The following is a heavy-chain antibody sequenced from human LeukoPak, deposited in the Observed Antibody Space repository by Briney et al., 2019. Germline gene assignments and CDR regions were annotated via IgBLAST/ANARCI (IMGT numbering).Heavy chain of an antibody. CDR1: GFTFSSYS. D-gene: IGHD2-15*01. J-gene: IGHJ4*02. CDR3: ARDLYF. CDR2: ISSSSTTI. Sequence: GESLKISCVVSGFTFSSYSMNWVRQAPGKGLEWISYISSSSTTIYYADSVKGRFTISRDNAKNSLYLQMNSLRDEDTAVYYCARDLYFWGQGTLVTVSS. V-gene: IGHV3-48*02.